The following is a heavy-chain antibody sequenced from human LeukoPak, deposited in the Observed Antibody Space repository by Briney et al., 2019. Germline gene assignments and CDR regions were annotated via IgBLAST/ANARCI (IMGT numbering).Heavy chain of an antibody. Sequence: GGSLRLSCAASGFTFSSYSMNWVRQAPGKGLEWFSYISSSGSTIYYADSLKGRFTISRDNAKNALYLQMNSLRAEDTAVYYCARDFRSRFGELSYFDSWGQGTLVTVSS. CDR1: GFTFSSYS. J-gene: IGHJ4*02. CDR2: ISSSGSTI. V-gene: IGHV3-48*04. CDR3: ARDFRSRFGELSYFDS. D-gene: IGHD3-10*01.